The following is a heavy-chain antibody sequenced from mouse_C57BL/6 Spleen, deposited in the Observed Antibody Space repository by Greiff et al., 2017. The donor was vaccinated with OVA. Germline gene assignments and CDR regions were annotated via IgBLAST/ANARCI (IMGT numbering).Heavy chain of an antibody. CDR1: GYTFTSYW. Sequence: QVQLQQPGAELVRPGSSVKLSCKASGYTFTSYWMDWVQQRPGQGLEWIGNIYPSDSETHYNQKFKDKVTMTVDKSSSTAYMQLSSLTSEASAVYYCARNDDGFAYWGQGTLVTVSA. V-gene: IGHV1-61*01. D-gene: IGHD2-4*01. J-gene: IGHJ3*01. CDR2: IYPSDSET. CDR3: ARNDDGFAY.